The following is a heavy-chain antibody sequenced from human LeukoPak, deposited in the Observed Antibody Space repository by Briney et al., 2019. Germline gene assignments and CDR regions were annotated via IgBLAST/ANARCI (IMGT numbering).Heavy chain of an antibody. CDR1: GDSVSSNVVA. Sequence: SQTLSLTCDISGDSVSSNVVAWNWIRQSPSRGLEWLGRTYYRSKWNNDYALSVKSRITINADTSKNQFSLQLNSVTPEDTAVYYCTRGRNSAFDYWGQGNLVTVSS. V-gene: IGHV6-1*01. CDR3: TRGRNSAFDY. J-gene: IGHJ4*02. CDR2: TYYRSKWNN. D-gene: IGHD1-14*01.